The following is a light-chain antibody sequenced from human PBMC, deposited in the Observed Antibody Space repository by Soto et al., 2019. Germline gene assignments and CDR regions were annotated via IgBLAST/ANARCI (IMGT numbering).Light chain of an antibody. CDR1: SSNIGNNY. CDR3: GTWDVSLSGEV. V-gene: IGLV1-51*01. J-gene: IGLJ3*02. CDR2: DDN. Sequence: QSALTQPASVSGSPGQSITISCSGSSSNIGNNYVSWYQQLPGTAPKLLIYDDNKRPSGIPDRFSGSKSDTSATLGITGLQTGDEADYYCGTWDVSLSGEVFGGGTKLTVL.